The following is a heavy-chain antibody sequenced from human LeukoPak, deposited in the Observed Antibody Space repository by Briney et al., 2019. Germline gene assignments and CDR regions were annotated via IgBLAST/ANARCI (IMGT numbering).Heavy chain of an antibody. CDR3: ARGIKYSSGWYAGAPFDY. CDR2: ISAYNGNT. V-gene: IGHV1-18*01. D-gene: IGHD6-19*01. Sequence: GASVKVSCKASGGTFSSYAISWVRQAPGQGLEWMGWISAYNGNTNYAQKLQGRVTMTTDTSTSTAYMELRSLRSDDTAVYYCARGIKYSSGWYAGAPFDYWGQGTLVTVSS. J-gene: IGHJ4*02. CDR1: GGTFSSYA.